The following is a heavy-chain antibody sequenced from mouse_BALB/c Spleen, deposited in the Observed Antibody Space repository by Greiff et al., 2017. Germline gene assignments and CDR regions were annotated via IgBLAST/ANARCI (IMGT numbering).Heavy chain of an antibody. J-gene: IGHJ1*01. CDR3: ARGRSITTVVARDWYFDV. CDR1: GYTFTSYV. Sequence: VQLKESGPELVKPGASVKMSCKASGYTFTSYVMHWVKQKPGQGLEWIGYINPYNDGTKYNEKFKGKATLTSDKSSSTAYMELSSLTSEDSAVYYCARGRSITTVVARDWYFDVWGAGTTVTVSS. CDR2: INPYNDGT. D-gene: IGHD1-1*01. V-gene: IGHV1-14*01.